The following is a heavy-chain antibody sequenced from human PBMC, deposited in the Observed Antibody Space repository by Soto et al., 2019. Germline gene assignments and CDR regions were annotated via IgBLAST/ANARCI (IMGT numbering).Heavy chain of an antibody. J-gene: IGHJ5*02. CDR1: GGTFSSYA. CDR3: ARGGEATHYYDSSGYDT. D-gene: IGHD3-22*01. V-gene: IGHV1-69*13. CDR2: IIPIFGTA. Sequence: ASVKVSCKASGGTFSSYAISWVRQAPGQGLEWMGGIIPIFGTANYAQKFQGRVTITADESTSTAYMELSSLRSEATAVYYCARGGEATHYYDSSGYDTWGQGTRVTVSS.